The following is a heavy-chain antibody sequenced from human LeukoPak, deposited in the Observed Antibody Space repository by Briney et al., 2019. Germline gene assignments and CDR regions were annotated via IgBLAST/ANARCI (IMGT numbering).Heavy chain of an antibody. Sequence: GGSLRLSCAASGFTFSSYSMNWVRQAPGKGLEWVSSISSSSSYIYYADSVKGRFTISRDNSKNTLYLQMNSLRAEDTAVYYCAKDGYYGSGTPFDYWGQGTLVTVSS. J-gene: IGHJ4*02. CDR2: ISSSSSYI. CDR1: GFTFSSYS. CDR3: AKDGYYGSGTPFDY. V-gene: IGHV3-21*04. D-gene: IGHD3-10*01.